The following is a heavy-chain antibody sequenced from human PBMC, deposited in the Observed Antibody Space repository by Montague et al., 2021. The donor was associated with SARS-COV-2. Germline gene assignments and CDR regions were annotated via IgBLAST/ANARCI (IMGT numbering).Heavy chain of an antibody. J-gene: IGHJ4*02. CDR2: IDYSGST. Sequence: SETLSLTCTVSGGSISSNFWSWIRQPPGKGLEWIGDIDYSGSTNYNPSHKSRDTISVDTSKKQFSLQLSPVTAADTAVYYCARTRGYDPLFDFWGQGTLVTVTS. V-gene: IGHV4-59*01. D-gene: IGHD5-12*01. CDR1: GGSISSNF. CDR3: ARTRGYDPLFDF.